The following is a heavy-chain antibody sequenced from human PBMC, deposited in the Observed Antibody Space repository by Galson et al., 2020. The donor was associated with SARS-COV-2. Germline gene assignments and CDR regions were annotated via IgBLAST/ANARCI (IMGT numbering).Heavy chain of an antibody. D-gene: IGHD5-18*01. CDR3: ARGDTPSSYYGMDV. Sequence: TGGSLRLSCAASGFTFITYSMNWVRQAPGKGLEWVSSISTSSSYIYYADSVKGRFTISRDNAKNSLYLQMNSLRAEDTALYYCARGDTPSSYYGMDVWGQGTTVTVSS. V-gene: IGHV3-21*01. CDR1: GFTFITYS. CDR2: ISTSSSYI. J-gene: IGHJ6*02.